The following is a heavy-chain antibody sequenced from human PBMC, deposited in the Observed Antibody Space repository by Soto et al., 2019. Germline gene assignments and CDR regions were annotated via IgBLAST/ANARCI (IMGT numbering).Heavy chain of an antibody. D-gene: IGHD2-15*01. Sequence: GESLKISCKGSGYSFTSYWIGWVRQMPGKGLEWMGIIYPGDSDTRYSPSFQGQVTISADKSISTAYLQWSSLKASDTAMYYCARHRRYCSGGSCYIYGMDVWGQGTTVTLSS. V-gene: IGHV5-51*01. CDR2: IYPGDSDT. CDR1: GYSFTSYW. J-gene: IGHJ6*02. CDR3: ARHRRYCSGGSCYIYGMDV.